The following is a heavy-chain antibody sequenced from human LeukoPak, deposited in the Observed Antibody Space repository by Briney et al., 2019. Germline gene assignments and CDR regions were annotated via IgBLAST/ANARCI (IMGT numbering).Heavy chain of an antibody. CDR1: GYTFTTYP. J-gene: IGHJ4*02. CDR2: IIPIFGTA. CDR3: ARENYDYVWGGY. V-gene: IGHV1-69*13. D-gene: IGHD3-16*01. Sequence: ASVKVSCKASGYTFTTYPINWVRQAPGQGLEWMGGIIPIFGTANYAQKFQGRVTITADESTSTAYMELSSLRSEDTAVYYCARENYDYVWGGYWGQGTLVTVSS.